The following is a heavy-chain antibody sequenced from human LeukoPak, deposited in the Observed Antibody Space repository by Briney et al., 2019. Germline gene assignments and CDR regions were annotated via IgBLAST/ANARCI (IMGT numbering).Heavy chain of an antibody. CDR3: ARGGPSGSYSLLTYYYYGMDV. Sequence: SVKVSCKASGGTFSSYAISWVRQAPGQGLEWMGGIIPIFGTANYAQKFQGRVTTTADESTSTAYMELSSLRSEDTAVYYCARGGPSGSYSLLTYYYYGMDVWGQGTTVTVSS. V-gene: IGHV1-69*13. CDR1: GGTFSSYA. J-gene: IGHJ6*02. CDR2: IIPIFGTA. D-gene: IGHD1-26*01.